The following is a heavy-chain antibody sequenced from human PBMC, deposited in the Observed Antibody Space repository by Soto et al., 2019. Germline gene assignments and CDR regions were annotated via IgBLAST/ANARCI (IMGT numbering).Heavy chain of an antibody. Sequence: GGSLRLSCAASGFSFSNSWMTWVRQAPGKGLEWVANLKEDGSDKYYVDSVKGRFTISRDNARSSLYFQMTGERVDDTAVYFCSGEARPYVLRDLLTRLKAKMCSGDPSRATGHYCCVMDVCGPGTTVTVSS. CDR3: SGEARPYVLRDLLTRLKAKMCSGDPSRATGHYCCVMDV. V-gene: IGHV3-7*03. CDR2: LKEDGSDK. CDR1: GFSFSNSW. D-gene: IGHD6-19*01. J-gene: IGHJ6*01.